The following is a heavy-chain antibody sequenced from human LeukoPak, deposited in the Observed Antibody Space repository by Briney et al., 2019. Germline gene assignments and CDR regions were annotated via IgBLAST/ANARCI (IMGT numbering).Heavy chain of an antibody. CDR3: AKITDGELRRFDY. CDR1: GFTFSTYA. V-gene: IGHV3-23*01. J-gene: IGHJ4*02. Sequence: PGGSLRLSCAASGFTFSTYAMSWIRQAPGKGLEWVSAISSGGGNTDYADSVKGRFTISRDNSKNTLYLQMNSLRAEDTAVYYCAKITDGELRRFDYWGQGTLVTVSS. CDR2: ISSGGGNT. D-gene: IGHD1-26*01.